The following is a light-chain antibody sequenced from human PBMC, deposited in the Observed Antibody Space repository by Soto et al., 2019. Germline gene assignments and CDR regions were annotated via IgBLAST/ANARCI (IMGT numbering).Light chain of an antibody. CDR3: QQYNNWPLT. CDR2: GAS. V-gene: IGKV3-15*01. J-gene: IGKJ5*01. Sequence: EIVMTHSPATLAVSPVERATLSFGASQSVSSNLAWYQQKPGQAPRLLIYGASTRATGIPARFSGSGSGTEFTLTISSLQSEDFAVYYCQQYNNWPLTFGGGTRLEIK. CDR1: QSVSSN.